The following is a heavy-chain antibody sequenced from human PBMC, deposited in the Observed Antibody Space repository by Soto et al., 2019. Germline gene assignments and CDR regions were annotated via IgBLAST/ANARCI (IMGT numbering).Heavy chain of an antibody. V-gene: IGHV3-23*01. CDR2: ISGSGGST. CDR3: AKDTVLRYFEWLASSHFDY. D-gene: IGHD3-9*01. Sequence: GGSLRLSCAASGFTFSSYAMSWVRQAPGKGLEWVSAISGSGGSTYYADSVKGRFTISRDNSKNTLYLQMNSLRAEDTAVYYCAKDTVLRYFEWLASSHFDYWGQGTLVTVSS. J-gene: IGHJ4*02. CDR1: GFTFSSYA.